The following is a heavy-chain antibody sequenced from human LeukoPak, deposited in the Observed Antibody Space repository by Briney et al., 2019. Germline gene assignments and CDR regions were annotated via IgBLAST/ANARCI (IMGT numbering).Heavy chain of an antibody. CDR1: GLSLSSYY. V-gene: IGHV4-59*01. CDR3: ARDDYGDYVFDY. CDR2: IYYRGST. D-gene: IGHD4-17*01. Sequence: SETLSLTCTVSGLSLSSYYWSWLRHPPGEGLECVGYIYYRGSTNYNPSLKSRVTISVDTSKNQFSLKLSYVSAADTAVYYCARDDYGDYVFDYWGQGTLVSVSS. J-gene: IGHJ4*02.